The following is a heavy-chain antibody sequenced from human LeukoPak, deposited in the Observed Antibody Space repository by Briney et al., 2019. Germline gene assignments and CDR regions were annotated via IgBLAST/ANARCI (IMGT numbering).Heavy chain of an antibody. D-gene: IGHD1-14*01. CDR3: AIWEPAPNAFDP. J-gene: IGHJ5*02. CDR2: MNPKSGNS. V-gene: IGHV1-8*01. CDR1: GNTLTTYD. Sequence: ASVRVSCKASGNTLTTYDFNWVRQASGQGLEWMGWMNPKSGNSGYAESFQGRISLDINRSTDTAYMELTSLRFEDTAVYYCAIWEPAPNAFDPWGQGTLVTVSS.